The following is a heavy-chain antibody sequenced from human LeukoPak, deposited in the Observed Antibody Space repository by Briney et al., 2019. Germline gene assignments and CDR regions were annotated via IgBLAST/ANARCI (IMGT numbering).Heavy chain of an antibody. CDR2: IKEDGSEK. CDR1: GFTINNYW. V-gene: IGHV3-7*01. CDR3: ATGDFDY. D-gene: IGHD7-27*01. J-gene: IGHJ4*02. Sequence: GGSLRLSCAASGFTINNYWMNWVRQAPGKGLEWVANIKEDGSEKYYAVSVKGRFTISRDNAKSSLYLQMNSLRAEDSAVYYCATGDFDYWGQGTLVTVSS.